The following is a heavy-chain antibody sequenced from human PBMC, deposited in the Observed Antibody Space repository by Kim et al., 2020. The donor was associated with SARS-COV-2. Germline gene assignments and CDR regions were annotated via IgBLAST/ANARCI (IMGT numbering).Heavy chain of an antibody. D-gene: IGHD6-6*01. CDR1: GFTFSDYY. CDR2: ISNSGTTT. J-gene: IGHJ6*02. V-gene: IGHV3-11*01. Sequence: GGSLRLSCAASGFTFSDYYMPWIRQAPGKGLEWMSYISNSGTTTYYADSVKGRFTISRDNAKNPLYLQMNSLRSEDTAVYYCARYSTSSGMDVWGQGTTV. CDR3: ARYSTSSGMDV.